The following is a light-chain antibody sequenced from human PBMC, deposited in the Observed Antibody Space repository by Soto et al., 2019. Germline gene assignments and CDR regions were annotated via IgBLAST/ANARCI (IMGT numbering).Light chain of an antibody. Sequence: QSVLAQPPSVSAAPGQKVTISCSGSSSNIGNNYVSWYQQLPGTAPKLLIYDNNKRPSGIPDRFSGSKSGTSATLGITGLQTGDEAFFYCERGESGLSAGNNVFGPGTMVPV. CDR1: SSNIGNNY. CDR3: ERGESGLSAGNNV. V-gene: IGLV1-51*01. CDR2: DNN. J-gene: IGLJ1*01.